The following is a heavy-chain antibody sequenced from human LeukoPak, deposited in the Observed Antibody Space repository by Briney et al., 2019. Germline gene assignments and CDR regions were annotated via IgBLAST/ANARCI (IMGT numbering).Heavy chain of an antibody. Sequence: GGSLRLSCAASGFTFSSYSMNWVRQAPGKGLERVSYISSSSSTIYYADSVKGRFTISRDNAENSLYLQRNSLRDEDTAVYYCAREAPEYDWGQGTLVTVSS. CDR1: GFTFSSYS. J-gene: IGHJ4*02. D-gene: IGHD1-14*01. V-gene: IGHV3-48*02. CDR3: AREAPEYD. CDR2: ISSSSSTI.